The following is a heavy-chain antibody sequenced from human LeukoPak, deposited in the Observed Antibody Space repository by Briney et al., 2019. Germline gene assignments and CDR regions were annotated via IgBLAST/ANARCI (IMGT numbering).Heavy chain of an antibody. CDR1: GGTFSSYA. CDR3: ARWGPERLLDAFDI. Sequence: ASVKVSCKASGGTFSSYAIGWVRQAPGQWLEWMGGIIPIFGTANYAQKFQGRVTITADESTSTAYMELSSLRSEDTAVYYCARWGPERLLDAFDIWGQGTMVTVSS. D-gene: IGHD7-27*01. J-gene: IGHJ3*02. CDR2: IIPIFGTA. V-gene: IGHV1-69*13.